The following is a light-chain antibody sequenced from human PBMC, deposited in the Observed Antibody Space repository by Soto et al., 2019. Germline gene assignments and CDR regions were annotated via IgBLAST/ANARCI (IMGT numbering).Light chain of an antibody. V-gene: IGLV2-14*03. J-gene: IGLJ2*01. CDR2: DVS. CDR1: SSDVGGYNY. CDR3: SSYTSSSTL. Sequence: QSALTQPASVSGSPGQSITISCTGTSSDVGGYNYVSWYQQHPGKAPKLMIYDVSNRPSGVSYRFSGSKSGNTASLTISGLQAEDEADYYCSSYTSSSTLFGGGTQLTV.